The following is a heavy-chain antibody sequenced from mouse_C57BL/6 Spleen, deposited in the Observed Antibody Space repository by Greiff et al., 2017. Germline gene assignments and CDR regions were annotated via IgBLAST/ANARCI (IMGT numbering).Heavy chain of an antibody. V-gene: IGHV2-9-1*01. CDR1: GFSLTSYA. CDR3: ARTTTIVTSYAMDY. J-gene: IGHJ4*01. CDR2: IWTGGGT. D-gene: IGHD2-5*01. Sequence: VQLQQSGPGLVAPSQSLSITCTVSGFSLTSYAISWVRQPPGKGLEWLGVIWTGGGTNYNSALKSRLSISKDNSKSQVFLKMNSLQTDDTARYYCARTTTIVTSYAMDYWGQGTSVTVSS.